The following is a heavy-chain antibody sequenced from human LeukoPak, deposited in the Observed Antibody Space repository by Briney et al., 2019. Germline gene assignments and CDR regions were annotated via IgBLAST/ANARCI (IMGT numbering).Heavy chain of an antibody. D-gene: IGHD6-19*01. Sequence: SETLSLTCTVSGGSISSRNYYWGWIRQPPGTGLEWIGGVYYTGTTYSNPSLKSRVTISVDTSKNQFSLRLSSVTAADTAVYYGAKDLLGGGWYEGCFDYWGQGTLVTVSS. V-gene: IGHV4-39*02. J-gene: IGHJ4*02. CDR2: VYYTGTT. CDR1: GGSISSRNYY. CDR3: AKDLLGGGWYEGCFDY.